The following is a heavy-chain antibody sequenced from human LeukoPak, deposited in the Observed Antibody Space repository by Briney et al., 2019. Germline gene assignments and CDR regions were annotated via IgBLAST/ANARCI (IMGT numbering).Heavy chain of an antibody. CDR3: AKNRRIFGRTLQRHYMEV. J-gene: IGHJ6*03. CDR1: GFTFSSYG. Sequence: GGSLRLSCVVSGFTFSSYGMHWVRQAPGKGLEWVAFMTYDGSKRPYADSVKGRFTISRDNSKNTLYLQMDGLRPEDTAVYYCAKNRRIFGRTLQRHYMEVWGKGTTVAVSS. V-gene: IGHV3-30*02. CDR2: MTYDGSKR. D-gene: IGHD3-3*01.